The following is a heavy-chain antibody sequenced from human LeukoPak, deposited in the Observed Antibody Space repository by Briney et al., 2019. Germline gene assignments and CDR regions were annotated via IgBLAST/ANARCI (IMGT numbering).Heavy chain of an antibody. CDR1: GGSINSYY. CDR2: IYYSGST. J-gene: IGHJ4*02. CDR3: ARAGNYGSGSYYNVIDY. Sequence: SETLSLTCTVSGGSINSYYWSWIRQPPGKGLEWIGYIYYSGSTSYNPSLKSRVTISIDTSKNQFSLKLSSVTAVDTAVYFCARAGNYGSGSYYNVIDYWGQGTLVTVSS. V-gene: IGHV4-59*01. D-gene: IGHD3-10*01.